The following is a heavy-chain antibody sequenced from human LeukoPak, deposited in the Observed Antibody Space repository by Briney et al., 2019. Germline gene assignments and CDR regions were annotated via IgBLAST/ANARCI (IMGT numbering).Heavy chain of an antibody. V-gene: IGHV3-7*01. Sequence: PWGSLRLSCAASGFTFSKYVMHWVRQAPGKGLEWVANIKQDGSEKYYVDSVKGRFTISRDNAKNSLYLQMNSLRAEDTAVYYCARDLVGATTYFDYWGQGTLVTVSS. J-gene: IGHJ4*02. CDR1: GFTFSKYV. CDR3: ARDLVGATTYFDY. D-gene: IGHD1-26*01. CDR2: IKQDGSEK.